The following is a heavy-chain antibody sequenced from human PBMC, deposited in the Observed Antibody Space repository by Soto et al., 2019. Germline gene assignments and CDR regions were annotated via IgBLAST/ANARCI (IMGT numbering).Heavy chain of an antibody. CDR2: MNPNSGNT. V-gene: IGHV1-8*01. J-gene: IGHJ3*02. D-gene: IGHD3-16*02. Sequence: VRQATGQGLEWMGWMNPNSGNTGYAQKFQGRVTMTRNTSISTAYMELSSLRSEDTAVYYCANRGKRVAAIWGQGTIVTV. CDR3: ANRGKRVAAI.